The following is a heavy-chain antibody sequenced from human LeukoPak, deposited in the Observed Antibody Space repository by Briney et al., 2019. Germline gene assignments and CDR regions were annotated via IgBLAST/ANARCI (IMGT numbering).Heavy chain of an antibody. V-gene: IGHV3-15*01. CDR2: IKSKTDGGTT. CDR1: GFTFSNAW. Sequence: GGSLRLSCAASGFTFSNAWMSWVRQAPGKGLEWVGRIKSKTDGGTTDYAAPVKGRFTISRDDSKNTLYLQMNSLKTEDTAVYYCTTTTMLIIHPDYWGQGTLVTVSS. CDR3: TTTTMLIIHPDY. J-gene: IGHJ4*02. D-gene: IGHD4/OR15-4a*01.